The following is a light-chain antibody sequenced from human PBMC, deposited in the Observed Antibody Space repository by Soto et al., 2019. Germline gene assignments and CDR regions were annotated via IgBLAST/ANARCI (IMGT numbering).Light chain of an antibody. J-gene: IGKJ1*01. V-gene: IGKV3-15*01. CDR3: QQYNNWT. Sequence: EIVMTQSPGTLPVSPGERATLSCRASQNVGSNLAWYQQKPGQAPRLLIYGASTRATGIPARFSGSGSGTEFTLTISSLQSEDFAVYYCQQYNNWTFGQGTKVDIK. CDR2: GAS. CDR1: QNVGSN.